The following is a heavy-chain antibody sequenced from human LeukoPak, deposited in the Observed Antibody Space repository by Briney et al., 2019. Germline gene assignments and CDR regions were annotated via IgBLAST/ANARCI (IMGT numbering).Heavy chain of an antibody. D-gene: IGHD5-12*01. CDR1: GGSISSYY. J-gene: IGHJ5*02. Sequence: ASETLSLTCTVSGGSISSYYWSWIRQPAGKGLEWIGRIYTSGSTNYNPSLKSRVTMSVDTSKNQFSLKLSSVTAADTAVYYCASVGGLIAATIPWSQGTLVTVSS. CDR2: IYTSGST. CDR3: ASVGGLIAATIP. V-gene: IGHV4-4*07.